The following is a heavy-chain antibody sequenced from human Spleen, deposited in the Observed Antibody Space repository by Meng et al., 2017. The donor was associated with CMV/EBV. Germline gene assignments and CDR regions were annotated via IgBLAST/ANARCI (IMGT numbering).Heavy chain of an antibody. V-gene: IGHV5-51*01. CDR3: ARHGDTMVSGRAFDI. Sequence: VYTFSPSWIAWVLQIPGKGLEWMGIIYPSDSDINYSPSFQGQVTISVDKSITTACLQWGSLKASDTAMYYCARHGDTMVSGRAFDIWGQGTMVTVSS. CDR1: VYTFSPSW. CDR2: IYPSDSDI. J-gene: IGHJ3*02. D-gene: IGHD3-10*01.